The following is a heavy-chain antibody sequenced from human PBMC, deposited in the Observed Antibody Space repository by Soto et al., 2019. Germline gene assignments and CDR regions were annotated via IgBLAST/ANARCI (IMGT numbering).Heavy chain of an antibody. D-gene: IGHD2-15*01. CDR1: EFRFRDYW. CDR3: AREGNLLYP. J-gene: IGHJ5*02. CDR2: LDQGGGEK. Sequence: EVQLVESGGGLVEPGGSLRLSGAASEFRFRDYWMAWVRQAPGKGLEWVANLDQGGGEKHYGDPVKGRFTIARDNAKNSLYLQMNRLIAEATSGYDGAREGNLLYPCGHGTLVTASS. V-gene: IGHV3-7*05.